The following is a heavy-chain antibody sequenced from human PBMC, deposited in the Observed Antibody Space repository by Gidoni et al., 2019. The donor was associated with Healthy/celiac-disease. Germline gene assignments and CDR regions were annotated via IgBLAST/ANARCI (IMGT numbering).Heavy chain of an antibody. V-gene: IGHV1-8*01. Sequence: QVQLVQSGAEVKKPGASVKVSCKASGYTFTSYDINWVRQATGQGLEWMGWMNPNSGNTGYAQKFQGRVTMTRNTSISTAYMGLSSLRSEDTAVYYCARVYRDCLGVPGACGNRYFDLWGRGTLVTVSS. CDR1: GYTFTSYD. D-gene: IGHD2-15*01. CDR3: ARVYRDCLGVPGACGNRYFDL. CDR2: MNPNSGNT. J-gene: IGHJ2*01.